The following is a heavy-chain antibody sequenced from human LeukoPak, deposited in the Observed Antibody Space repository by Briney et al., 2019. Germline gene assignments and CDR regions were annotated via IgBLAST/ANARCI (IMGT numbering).Heavy chain of an antibody. D-gene: IGHD2-8*01. J-gene: IGHJ4*02. CDR3: ARTYCTNGVCYSFLDY. V-gene: IGHV3-48*01. CDR1: GFTFSSYS. Sequence: GGSLRLSCAASGFTFSSYSMNWVRQAPGKGLEWVSYISSSSSTIYYADSVKGQFTISRDNAKNSLYLQMNSLRAEDTAVYYCARTYCTNGVCYSFLDYWGQGTLVTVSS. CDR2: ISSSSSTI.